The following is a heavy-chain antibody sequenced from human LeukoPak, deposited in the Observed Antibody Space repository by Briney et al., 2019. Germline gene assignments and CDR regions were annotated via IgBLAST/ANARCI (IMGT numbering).Heavy chain of an antibody. J-gene: IGHJ3*02. CDR3: ARDGVLLWFGEFHARPGAFDI. V-gene: IGHV4-39*07. Sequence: SETLSLTCTVSGGSISSSSYYWGWIRQPPGKGLEWIGSIYYSGSTYYNPSLKSRVTISVDTSKNQFSLKLSSVTAADTAVYYCARDGVLLWFGEFHARPGAFDIWGQGTMVTVSS. CDR1: GGSISSSSYY. CDR2: IYYSGST. D-gene: IGHD3-10*01.